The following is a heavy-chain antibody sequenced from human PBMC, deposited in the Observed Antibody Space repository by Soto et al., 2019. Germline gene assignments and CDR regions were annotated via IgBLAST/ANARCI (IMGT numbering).Heavy chain of an antibody. CDR1: GFTFSAYV. J-gene: IGHJ3*01. Sequence: QVRLVESGGGVVQPGTSLSLSCAASGFTFSAYVINWVPQAAGKGLEWVASMTYDGATEYYADSVKGRFTMSRDNSKRALSLQMNSLRPDDTAVYYCARVRLSIAVNDALDVWGQGTTVTVSS. CDR2: MTYDGATE. D-gene: IGHD3-3*02. V-gene: IGHV3-30*14. CDR3: ARVRLSIAVNDALDV.